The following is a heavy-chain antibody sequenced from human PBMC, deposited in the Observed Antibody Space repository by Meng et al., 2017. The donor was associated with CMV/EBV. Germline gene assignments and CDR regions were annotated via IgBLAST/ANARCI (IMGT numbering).Heavy chain of an antibody. CDR3: ARGVNPTVTTHWFDP. J-gene: IGHJ5*02. CDR1: GFTFSRYT. Sequence: GGSLRLSCAACGFTFSRYTINWVRQAPGKGLEWVSSISSTGSDIYYADSVKGRFTISRDNAKNSLYLQMSSLRAEDTAVYYCARGVNPTVTTHWFDPWGQGALVTVSS. CDR2: ISSTGSDI. D-gene: IGHD4-17*01. V-gene: IGHV3-21*01.